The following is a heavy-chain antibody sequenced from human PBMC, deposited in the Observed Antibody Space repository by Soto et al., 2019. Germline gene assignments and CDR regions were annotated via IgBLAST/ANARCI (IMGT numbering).Heavy chain of an antibody. J-gene: IGHJ4*02. CDR1: GGSISSGDYY. D-gene: IGHD5-18*01. CDR2: TYKSGGT. CDR3: AREDTAMVDY. V-gene: IGHV4-30-4*01. Sequence: QLQESGPGLVKPSQTLSLTCTVSGGSISSGDYYWSWIRQPPGKGLEWIGYTYKSGGTYYNPSLRSRVAMSVDTPTNQYSLRLSSVTAADTAIYYCAREDTAMVDYWGQGTLVTVSS.